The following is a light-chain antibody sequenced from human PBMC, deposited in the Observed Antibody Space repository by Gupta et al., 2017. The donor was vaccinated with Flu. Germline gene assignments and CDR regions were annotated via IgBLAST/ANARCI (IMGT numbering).Light chain of an antibody. CDR1: QSVLYSSNNKNY. Sequence: DIVMTQSPDSLAVSPGERATINCTSSQSVLYSSNNKNYLAWYQQKPGQPPKLLIHWASTRESGVPDRFSGSGSGTDFTLTISSLQAEDVAVYYCQQFYTTPLAFGPGTKVHIK. CDR3: QQFYTTPLA. V-gene: IGKV4-1*01. CDR2: WAS. J-gene: IGKJ3*01.